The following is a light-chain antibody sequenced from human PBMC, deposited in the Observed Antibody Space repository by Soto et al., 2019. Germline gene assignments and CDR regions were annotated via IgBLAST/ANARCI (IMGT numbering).Light chain of an antibody. V-gene: IGLV2-14*03. Sequence: QSVLTQPASVSGSPGQSIAISCTGTSSDVGGYNSVSWYQQHPGKAPKLMIYNVSNRPSGVSDRFSGSKSGNTASLTISGLQAEDEADYYCSSYTSSNTYVFGTGTKATV. CDR2: NVS. CDR3: SSYTSSNTYV. J-gene: IGLJ1*01. CDR1: SSDVGGYNS.